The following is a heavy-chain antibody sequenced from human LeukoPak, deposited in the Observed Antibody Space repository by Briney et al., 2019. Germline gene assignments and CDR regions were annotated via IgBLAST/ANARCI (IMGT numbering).Heavy chain of an antibody. CDR2: IIPIFGTA. V-gene: IGHV1-69*01. J-gene: IGHJ4*02. Sequence: EASVKVSCKASGGTFSSYAISWVRQAPGQGLEWMGGIIPIFGTANYAQKFQGRVTITADESTSTAYMELSSLRSEDTAVYYCARQDYGGYGLYTDYWGQGTLVTVSS. D-gene: IGHD5-12*01. CDR1: GGTFSSYA. CDR3: ARQDYGGYGLYTDY.